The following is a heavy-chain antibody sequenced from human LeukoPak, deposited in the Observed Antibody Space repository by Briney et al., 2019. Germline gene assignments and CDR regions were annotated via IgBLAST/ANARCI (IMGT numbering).Heavy chain of an antibody. J-gene: IGHJ4*02. V-gene: IGHV3-23*01. CDR3: AKDRGVRFLEWLRD. CDR2: ISGSGGST. D-gene: IGHD3-3*01. CDR1: GFTFSSYA. Sequence: GGSLRLSCAASGFTFSSYAMSWVRQAPGKGLEWVSAISGSGGSTYYADSVKGRFTISRDNYKNTLYLQMNSLRAEDTAVYYCAKDRGVRFLEWLRDWGQGTLVTVSS.